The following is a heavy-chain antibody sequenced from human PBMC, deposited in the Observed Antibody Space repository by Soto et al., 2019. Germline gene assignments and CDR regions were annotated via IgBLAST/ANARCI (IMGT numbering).Heavy chain of an antibody. Sequence: VGSLRLSCTASGFTFSTYSMNWVRQAPGKGLEWISHISTSGSPRYYADSVKGRFTISRDNAKNSLYLQMDSLRDEDTAVYYCARRYDSSGYYFSLWGQGTLVTVSS. CDR3: ARRYDSSGYYFSL. CDR1: GFTFSTYS. J-gene: IGHJ4*02. D-gene: IGHD3-22*01. V-gene: IGHV3-48*02. CDR2: ISTSGSPR.